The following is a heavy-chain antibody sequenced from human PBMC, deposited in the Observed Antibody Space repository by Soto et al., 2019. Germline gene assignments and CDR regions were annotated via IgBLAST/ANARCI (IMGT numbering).Heavy chain of an antibody. V-gene: IGHV1-8*01. Sequence: QVQLVQSGAEVKKPGASVKVSCKASGYTFTSYDINWVRQATGQGLEWMGWMNPNSGNTGYAQKFQGRVTMTRNTSISTAYMELSSLRCEDTAVYYCARDYSSSSIYYYYYMHVWGKGTTVTVSS. J-gene: IGHJ6*03. CDR2: MNPNSGNT. D-gene: IGHD6-13*01. CDR1: GYTFTSYD. CDR3: ARDYSSSSIYYYYYMHV.